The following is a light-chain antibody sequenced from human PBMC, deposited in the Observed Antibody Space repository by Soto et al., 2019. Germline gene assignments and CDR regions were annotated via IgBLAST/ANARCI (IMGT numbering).Light chain of an antibody. CDR3: QHYGGSFI. J-gene: IGKJ3*01. CDR1: QSINSKS. Sequence: EIVLTQSPGTLSLSPGQGATVSCRVSQSINSKSLVWYQRKVGQAPRLLIYNTSTRATGIPDRFSGSGSGTDFTLSISGLEPEDFAVYYCQHYGGSFIFGPGTKVDFK. CDR2: NTS. V-gene: IGKV3-20*01.